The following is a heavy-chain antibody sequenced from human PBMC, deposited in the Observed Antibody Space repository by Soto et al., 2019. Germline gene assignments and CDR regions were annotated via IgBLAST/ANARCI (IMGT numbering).Heavy chain of an antibody. J-gene: IGHJ6*02. CDR2: IWYDGSNK. Sequence: QVQLVESGGGVVQPGRSLRLSCAASGFTFSSYGMHWVRQAPGKGLEWVAVIWYDGSNKYYADSVKGRFTISRDNSKNTLYLQMNSLRAEDTAVYYCAREGSDEYCTNGVCPLGYYYYGMDVWGQGTTVTVSS. CDR1: GFTFSSYG. V-gene: IGHV3-33*01. CDR3: AREGSDEYCTNGVCPLGYYYYGMDV. D-gene: IGHD2-8*01.